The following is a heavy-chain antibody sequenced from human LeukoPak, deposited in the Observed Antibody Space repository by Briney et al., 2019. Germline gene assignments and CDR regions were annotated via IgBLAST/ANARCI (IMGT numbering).Heavy chain of an antibody. J-gene: IGHJ4*02. CDR2: INHSGST. CDR3: ATSGKAAAGTVDY. D-gene: IGHD6-13*01. V-gene: IGHV4-34*01. Sequence: PSETLSLTCAVYGGSFSGYYWSWIRQPPGKGLEWIGEINHSGSTNYNPSLKSRVTISVDTSKNQFSLKLSSVTAADTAVYYCATSGKAAAGTVDYWGQGILVTVSS. CDR1: GGSFSGYY.